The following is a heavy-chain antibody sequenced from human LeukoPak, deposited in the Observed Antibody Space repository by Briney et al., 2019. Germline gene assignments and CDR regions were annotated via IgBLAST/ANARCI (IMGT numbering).Heavy chain of an antibody. CDR1: GFTLGSYW. J-gene: IGHJ4*02. CDR2: IIQDGSVK. V-gene: IGHV3-7*01. CDR3: ARNPPSLDY. Sequence: GGSLRLSCAASGFTLGSYWMSWVRQAPGKGLEWVANIIQDGSVKYYVDSVKDRFTVSRDNAKNSLYLQMNSLRAEDTAVYYCARNPPSLDYWGQGILVTVSS.